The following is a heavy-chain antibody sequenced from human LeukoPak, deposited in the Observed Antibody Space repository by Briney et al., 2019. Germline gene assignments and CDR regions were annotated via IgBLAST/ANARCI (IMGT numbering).Heavy chain of an antibody. CDR1: GGTFSSYA. J-gene: IGHJ6*03. Sequence: SVKVSCKASGGTFSSYAISWVRQAPGQGLEWMGGIIPIFGTANYAQKFRGRVTITADKSTSTAYMELSSLRSEDTAVYYCARGRLAELDYYYYMDVWGKGTTVTVSS. V-gene: IGHV1-69*06. CDR2: IIPIFGTA. CDR3: ARGRLAELDYYYYMDV. D-gene: IGHD6-19*01.